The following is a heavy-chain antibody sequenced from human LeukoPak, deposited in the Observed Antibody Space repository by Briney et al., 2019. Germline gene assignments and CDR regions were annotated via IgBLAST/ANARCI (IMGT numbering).Heavy chain of an antibody. D-gene: IGHD3-3*01. CDR2: LYYSGST. J-gene: IGHJ4*02. V-gene: IGHV4-39*01. CDR3: ARHASRYDFWSGLDY. CDR1: GGSISSTSYY. Sequence: SETLSLTCTVSGGSISSTSYYWGWIRQPPGKGLEWIGSLYYSGSTYYNQSLRSRVTISVDTSKNQLSLRLSSVTAADTAVYYCARHASRYDFWSGLDYWGQGTLVTVSS.